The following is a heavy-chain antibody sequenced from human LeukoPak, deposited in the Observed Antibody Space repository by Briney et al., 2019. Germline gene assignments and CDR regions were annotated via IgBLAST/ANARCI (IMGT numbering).Heavy chain of an antibody. CDR1: GGSISSGGYY. D-gene: IGHD1-26*01. CDR2: IYYSGST. Sequence: SETLSLTCTVSGGSISSGGYYWSWTRQHPGKGLEWIGYIYYSGSTYYNPSLKSRVTISVDTSKNQFSLKLSSVTAADTAVYYCAKAKPALIVGAYRVPFDYWGQGTLVTVSS. V-gene: IGHV4-31*03. CDR3: AKAKPALIVGAYRVPFDY. J-gene: IGHJ4*02.